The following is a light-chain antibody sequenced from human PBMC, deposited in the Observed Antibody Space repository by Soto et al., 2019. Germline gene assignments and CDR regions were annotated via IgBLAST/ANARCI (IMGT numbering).Light chain of an antibody. CDR1: QSISRW. CDR3: QQYNSFSLIT. CDR2: DAS. V-gene: IGKV1-5*01. J-gene: IGKJ5*01. Sequence: DIQMTQSPSTLSASVGDXVTITCRASQSISRWLAWYQQKPGKAPKILISDASILENGVPSRFSGTGSGTEFTLTISNLQPDDFATYFCQQYNSFSLITFGQGTRLEIK.